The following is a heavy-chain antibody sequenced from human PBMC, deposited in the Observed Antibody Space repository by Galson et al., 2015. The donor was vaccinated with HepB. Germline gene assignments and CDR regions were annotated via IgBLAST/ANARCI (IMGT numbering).Heavy chain of an antibody. V-gene: IGHV6-1*01. CDR1: GDSVSSNSAA. J-gene: IGHJ4*02. Sequence: CAISGDSVSSNSAAWNWIRQSPSRGLEWLGRTYYRSKWYNDYAVSVKSRITINPDTSKNQFSLQLNSVTPEDTAVYYCARDFTVAAAGTFAYWCQGTLGTVSS. CDR3: ARDFTVAAAGTFAY. CDR2: TYYRSKWYN. D-gene: IGHD6-13*01.